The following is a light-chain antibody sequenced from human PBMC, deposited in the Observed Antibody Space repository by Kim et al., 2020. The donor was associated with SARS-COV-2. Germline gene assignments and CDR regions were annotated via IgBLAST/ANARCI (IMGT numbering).Light chain of an antibody. CDR3: QQYHDWPS. Sequence: APSPEESATLPCRASQSVTTSLAWYQRKPGQTPRLLIYGASTRATGIPARFSGSGSGIEFILTISSLQSEDFAVYYCQQYHDWPSFGGGTKVDIK. J-gene: IGKJ4*01. CDR2: GAS. CDR1: QSVTTS. V-gene: IGKV3-15*01.